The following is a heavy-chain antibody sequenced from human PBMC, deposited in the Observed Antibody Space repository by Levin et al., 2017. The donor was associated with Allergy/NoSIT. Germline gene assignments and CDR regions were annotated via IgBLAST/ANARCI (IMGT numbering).Heavy chain of an antibody. CDR1: GGSFSGYY. CDR3: ARIRDMRGSSLGDFDY. V-gene: IGHV4-34*01. J-gene: IGHJ4*02. D-gene: IGHD1-26*01. CDR2: INHSGST. Sequence: GSLRLSCAVYGGSFSGYYWSWIRQPPGKGLEWIGEINHSGSTNYNPSLKSRVTISVDTSKNQFSLKLSSVTAADTAVYYCARIRDMRGSSLGDFDYWGQGTLVTVSS.